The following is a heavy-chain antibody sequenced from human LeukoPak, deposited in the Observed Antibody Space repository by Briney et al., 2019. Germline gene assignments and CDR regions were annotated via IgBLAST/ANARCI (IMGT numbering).Heavy chain of an antibody. D-gene: IGHD6-13*01. CDR1: GYTFTGYY. Sequence: ASVKVSCKASGYTFTGYYMHWVRQAPGQGLEWMGWINPNSGGTNYAQKFQGRVTMARDTSISTAYMELSRLRSDDTAVYYCARDVGPYSGSWFDYWGQGTLVTVSS. J-gene: IGHJ4*02. V-gene: IGHV1-2*02. CDR3: ARDVGPYSGSWFDY. CDR2: INPNSGGT.